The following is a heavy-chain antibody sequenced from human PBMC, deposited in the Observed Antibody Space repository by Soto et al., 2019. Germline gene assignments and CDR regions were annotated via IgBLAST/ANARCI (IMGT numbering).Heavy chain of an antibody. CDR3: ARDRGRAAACTIVLWY. CDR1: GCTSSRYG. V-gene: IGHV3-33*08. Sequence: PGGSLRHYWAASGCTSSRYGMLWVRPAPEKGLEWVAVIWYDGSNKYYADSVKGRFTISRDNSKNTLYLQMTSLRAEDTPVYYCARDRGRAAACTIVLWY. J-gene: IGHJ2*01. D-gene: IGHD6-13*01. CDR2: IWYDGSNK.